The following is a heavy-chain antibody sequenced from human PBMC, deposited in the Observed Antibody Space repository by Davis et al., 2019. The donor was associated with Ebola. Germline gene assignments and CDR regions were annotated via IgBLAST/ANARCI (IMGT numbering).Heavy chain of an antibody. CDR1: GFTFSSYG. Sequence: GESLKISCAASGFTFSSYGMHWVRQAPGKGLEWVAVISYDGSNKYYADSVKGRFTISRDNSKNTLYLQMNSLRAEDTAVYYCAKAPIVVVPGAFDYWGQGTLVTVSS. CDR3: AKAPIVVVPGAFDY. J-gene: IGHJ4*02. CDR2: ISYDGSNK. D-gene: IGHD2-15*01. V-gene: IGHV3-30*18.